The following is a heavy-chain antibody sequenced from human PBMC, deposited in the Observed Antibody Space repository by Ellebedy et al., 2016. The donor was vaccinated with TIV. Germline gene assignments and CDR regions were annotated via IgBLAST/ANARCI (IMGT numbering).Heavy chain of an antibody. CDR2: TSYDESSK. D-gene: IGHD1-20*01. V-gene: IGHV3-30-3*01. CDR1: GFSFISYA. J-gene: IGHJ4*02. CDR3: ARGSSLNSNNWSGRTYFDY. Sequence: GESLKISXAASGFSFISYAMHWVRQAPGKGLEWVAVTSYDESSKYYADSVTGRFTISRDNSKNTLYLQINSLRPEDTSVYYCARGSSLNSNNWSGRTYFDYWGQGTLVTVSS.